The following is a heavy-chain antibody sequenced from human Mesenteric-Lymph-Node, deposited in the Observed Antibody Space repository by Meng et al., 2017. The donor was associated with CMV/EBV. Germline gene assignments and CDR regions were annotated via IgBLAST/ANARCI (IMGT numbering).Heavy chain of an antibody. CDR1: GFTFSSYS. V-gene: IGHV3-21*01. CDR2: ISSSSSYI. CDR3: ARAPQWFGELLPYFFDY. D-gene: IGHD3-10*01. Sequence: GESLKISCAASGFTFSSYSMNWVRQAPRKGLEWVSSISSSSSYIYYADSVKGRFTISRDNAKNSLYLQMNSLRAEDAAVYYCARAPQWFGELLPYFFDYWGQGALVTVSS. J-gene: IGHJ4*02.